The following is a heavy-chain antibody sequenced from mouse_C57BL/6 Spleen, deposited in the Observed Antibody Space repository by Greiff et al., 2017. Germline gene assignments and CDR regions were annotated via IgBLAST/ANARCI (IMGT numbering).Heavy chain of an antibody. CDR1: GYTFTDYK. D-gene: IGHD2-14*01. CDR2: INPNNGGT. V-gene: IGHV1-18*01. CDR3: ARIGGGRDYFDY. Sequence: VQLQQSGPELVKPGASVKIPCKASGYTFTDYKMDWVKQSHGKSLEWIGDINPNNGGTIYTQKFKGKATLTVDKSSSTAYMELRSLTAEDTAVYYCARIGGGRDYFDYWGQGTTLTVSS. J-gene: IGHJ2*01.